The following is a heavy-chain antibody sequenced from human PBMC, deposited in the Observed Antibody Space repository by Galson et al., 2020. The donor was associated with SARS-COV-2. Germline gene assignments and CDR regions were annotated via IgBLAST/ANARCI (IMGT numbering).Heavy chain of an antibody. J-gene: IGHJ5*02. Sequence: SQASETLSLTCAVYGGSFSGYYWSWIRQPPGKGLEWIGEINHSGSTNYNPYLKSRVTISVDTSKNQFSLKLSSVTAADTAVYYCAREGKSPYDYVWGSYRRTNWFDPWGQGTLVTVSS. CDR1: GGSFSGYY. CDR2: INHSGST. CDR3: AREGKSPYDYVWGSYRRTNWFDP. V-gene: IGHV4-34*01. D-gene: IGHD3-16*02.